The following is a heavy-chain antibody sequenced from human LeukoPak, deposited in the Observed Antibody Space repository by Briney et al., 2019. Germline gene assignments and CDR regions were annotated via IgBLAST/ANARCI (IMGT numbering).Heavy chain of an antibody. CDR1: GFTVSSNY. J-gene: IGHJ4*02. CDR3: ARDEVAVPGGDC. CDR2: VYTGGST. D-gene: IGHD5-12*01. V-gene: IGHV3-53*01. Sequence: GGSLRLSCAASGFTVSSNYMTWVRQAPGKGLEWVSVVYTGGSTYSADSVKGRFTISRDNAKNLLYLQMNSLRPEDTAVYYCARDEVAVPGGDCWGQGTLVTVSS.